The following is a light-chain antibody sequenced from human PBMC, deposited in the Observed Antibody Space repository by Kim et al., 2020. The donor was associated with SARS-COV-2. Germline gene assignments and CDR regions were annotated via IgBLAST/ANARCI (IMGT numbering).Light chain of an antibody. Sequence: ESVGNRITITCRASQGISNNLAWYQQKPGKVPKHLIYAASTLQSGVPSRFSGSGSGTDVTLTISSMQPEDVATYYCQKYNSAPLTFGGGTKVDIK. CDR3: QKYNSAPLT. CDR1: QGISNN. V-gene: IGKV1-27*01. J-gene: IGKJ4*01. CDR2: AAS.